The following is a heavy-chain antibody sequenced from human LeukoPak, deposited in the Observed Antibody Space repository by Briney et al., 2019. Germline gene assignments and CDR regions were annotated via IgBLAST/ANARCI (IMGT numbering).Heavy chain of an antibody. J-gene: IGHJ5*02. CDR2: INANSGGT. CDR1: GYIFTGYY. D-gene: IGHD3-10*01. Sequence: ASVKVSCKASGYIFTGYYMHWVRQAPGQGLEWMGWINANSGGTKYAQKFQGRVTMTRDTSISTAYMELSSLKSDDTGVYYCARGRLGTWFGELKAWSQGTLVTVSS. V-gene: IGHV1-2*02. CDR3: ARGRLGTWFGELKA.